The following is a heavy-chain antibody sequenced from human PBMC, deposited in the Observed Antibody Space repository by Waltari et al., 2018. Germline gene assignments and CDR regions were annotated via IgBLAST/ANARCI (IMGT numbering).Heavy chain of an antibody. CDR3: ATYSGSYYLDAFDI. Sequence: QVQLQESGPGLVKPSETLSLTCTVSGGSISSYYWSWIRQPPGKGLEWIGYIYYSGSTNYIPALKSRVTISVDTSKNQFSLKLSSVTAADTAVYYCATYSGSYYLDAFDIWGQGTMVTVSS. CDR2: IYYSGST. D-gene: IGHD1-26*01. CDR1: GGSISSYY. J-gene: IGHJ3*02. V-gene: IGHV4-59*08.